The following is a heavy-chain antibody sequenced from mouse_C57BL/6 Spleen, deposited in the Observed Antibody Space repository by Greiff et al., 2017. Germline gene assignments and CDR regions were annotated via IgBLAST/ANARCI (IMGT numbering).Heavy chain of an antibody. CDR2: IYPGDGDT. J-gene: IGHJ2*01. V-gene: IGHV1-82*01. CDR1: GYAFSSSW. D-gene: IGHD2-3*01. Sequence: VHLVESGPELVKPGASVKISCKASGYAFSSSWMNWVKQRPGKGLEWIGRIYPGDGDTNYNGKFKGKATLTADKSSSTAYMQLSSLTSEDSAVYFCVGGWLPGDYWGQGTTLTVAS. CDR3: VGGWLPGDY.